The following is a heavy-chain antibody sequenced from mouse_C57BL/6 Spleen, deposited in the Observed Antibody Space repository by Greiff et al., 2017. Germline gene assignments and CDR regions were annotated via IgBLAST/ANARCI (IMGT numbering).Heavy chain of an antibody. CDR1: GYSITSGYY. Sequence: EVQLQESGPGLVKPSQSLSLTCSVTGYSITSGYYWNWIRQFPGNKLEWMGYISYDGSNNYNPSLKNRISITRDTSKNQFFLKLNSVTTEDTATYYCANLITTDWYFDVWGTGTTVTVSS. V-gene: IGHV3-6*01. D-gene: IGHD1-1*01. J-gene: IGHJ1*03. CDR3: ANLITTDWYFDV. CDR2: ISYDGSN.